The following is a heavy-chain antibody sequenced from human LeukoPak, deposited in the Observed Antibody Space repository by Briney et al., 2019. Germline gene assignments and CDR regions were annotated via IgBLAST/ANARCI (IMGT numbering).Heavy chain of an antibody. D-gene: IGHD5-24*01. V-gene: IGHV4-4*02. CDR2: IYRSGST. J-gene: IGHJ3*02. Sequence: SETLSLTCAVSGGSISSSNWWSWVRQPPGKGLEWTGEIYRSGSTNYNPSLKSRVTISADKSKNQFSLKLSSVTAADTAVYYCARDSGWPPDAFDIWGQGIMVTVSS. CDR1: GGSISSSNW. CDR3: ARDSGWPPDAFDI.